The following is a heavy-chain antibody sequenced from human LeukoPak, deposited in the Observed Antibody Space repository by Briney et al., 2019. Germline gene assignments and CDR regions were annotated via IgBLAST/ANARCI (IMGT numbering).Heavy chain of an antibody. Sequence: SETLSLTCTVSGGYISSSIYYWGWFRQPPGKGLEWIGSIYYNVATYYNSSLKSRVTISVDTSKNHLSLKLSSVTAADTAVYYCARVRDGYNRNWAYWGQGTLVTVSS. D-gene: IGHD5-24*01. CDR2: IYYNVAT. V-gene: IGHV4-39*02. J-gene: IGHJ4*02. CDR1: GGYISSSIYY. CDR3: ARVRDGYNRNWAY.